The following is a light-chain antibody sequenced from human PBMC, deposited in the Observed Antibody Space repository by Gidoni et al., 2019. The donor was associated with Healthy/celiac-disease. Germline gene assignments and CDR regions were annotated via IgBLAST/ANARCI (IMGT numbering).Light chain of an antibody. CDR2: DAS. V-gene: IGKV3-11*01. Sequence: EILLTQSPATLSLSPGERATLSCSASQSVSSYLAWYQQKPGQAPRLLIYDASNRATGIPARFSGSGSGTDFTLTISSLEPEDFAVYYCQQRSNWPPLYTFGQGTKLEIK. CDR3: QQRSNWPPLYT. J-gene: IGKJ2*01. CDR1: QSVSSY.